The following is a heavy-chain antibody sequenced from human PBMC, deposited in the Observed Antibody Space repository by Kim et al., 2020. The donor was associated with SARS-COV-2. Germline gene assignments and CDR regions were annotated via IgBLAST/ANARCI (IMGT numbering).Heavy chain of an antibody. CDR2: IYPGDSDT. Sequence: GASLQISCKGSGYSFTSYWIGWVRQMPGKGLEWMGIIYPGDSDTRYSPSFQGQVTISADKSISTAYLQWSSLKASDTAMYYCARFHRSETYYGSGSYYNDYGMDIWGQGTTVTVSS. J-gene: IGHJ6*02. CDR1: GYSFTSYW. CDR3: ARFHRSETYYGSGSYYNDYGMDI. D-gene: IGHD3-10*01. V-gene: IGHV5-51*01.